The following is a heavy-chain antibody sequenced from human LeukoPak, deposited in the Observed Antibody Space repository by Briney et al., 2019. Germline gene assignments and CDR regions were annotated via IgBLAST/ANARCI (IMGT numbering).Heavy chain of an antibody. J-gene: IGHJ4*02. CDR3: ARSTGDLGGIDH. CDR2: IYHSGST. V-gene: IGHV4-38-2*02. CDR1: GGSISSGYY. D-gene: IGHD7-27*01. Sequence: SQTLSLTCTVSGGSISSGYYWGWIRQPPGKGLEWIGSIYHSGSTYYNPSLKSRVTISVDTSKNQFSLKLSSVTAADTAVFYCARSTGDLGGIDHWGQGTLVTVSS.